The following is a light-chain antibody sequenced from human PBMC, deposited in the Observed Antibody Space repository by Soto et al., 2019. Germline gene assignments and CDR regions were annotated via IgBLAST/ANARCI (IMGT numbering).Light chain of an antibody. CDR2: GIS. V-gene: IGKV3-20*01. CDR3: EQYGSSPRT. CDR1: QSVSSNY. Sequence: TQSPSTLSASVGDRATLSCRASQSVSSNYFAWYQQRPGQAPRLLIYGISSRATGIPDRFSGSGSGTDFTLTISRLEPEDFAVYYCEQYGSSPRTFGQGTKVDIK. J-gene: IGKJ1*01.